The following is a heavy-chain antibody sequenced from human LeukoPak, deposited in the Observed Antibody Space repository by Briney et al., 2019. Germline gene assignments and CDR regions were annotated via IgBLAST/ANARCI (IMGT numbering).Heavy chain of an antibody. CDR3: SRESGAFCPFGY. J-gene: IGHJ4*02. CDR2: IHYTGNT. V-gene: IGHV4-39*02. D-gene: IGHD1-26*01. Sequence: SQTLSLTCTVSRGSLSSSSHYWGWIRQPPGKGLECIGTIHYTGNTYYNPSLKSRVTISVNTSRNQLSLKLNSVTAADTAIYYCSRESGAFCPFGYWGQGTLVIVPS. CDR1: RGSLSSSSHY.